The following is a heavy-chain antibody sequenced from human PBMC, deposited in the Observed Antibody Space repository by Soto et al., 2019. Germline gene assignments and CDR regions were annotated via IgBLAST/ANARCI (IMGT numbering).Heavy chain of an antibody. D-gene: IGHD3-22*01. Sequence: KTSETLSLTYTVSGGSISRGGYYWSWIRQHPGKGLEWIGYIYYSGSTYYNPSLKSRVTISVDTSKNQFSLKLSSVTAADTAVYYCARVSKPGYYYDSSGPDYWGQGTLVTVSS. CDR3: ARVSKPGYYYDSSGPDY. CDR1: GGSISRGGYY. J-gene: IGHJ4*02. V-gene: IGHV4-31*03. CDR2: IYYSGST.